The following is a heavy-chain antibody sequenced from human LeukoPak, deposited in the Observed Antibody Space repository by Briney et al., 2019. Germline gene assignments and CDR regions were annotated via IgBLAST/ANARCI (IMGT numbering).Heavy chain of an antibody. CDR2: IYHSGST. CDR3: ARVRYYYGSGSYYKGYYFDY. J-gene: IGHJ4*02. Sequence: SETLSLTCTVSGGSISSGGYYWSWIRQPPGKGLEWIGYIYHSGSTYYNPSLKSRVTISVDRSKNQFSLKLSSVTAADTAVYYCARVRYYYGSGSYYKGYYFDYWAREPWSPSPQ. CDR1: GGSISSGGYY. V-gene: IGHV4-30-2*01. D-gene: IGHD3-10*01.